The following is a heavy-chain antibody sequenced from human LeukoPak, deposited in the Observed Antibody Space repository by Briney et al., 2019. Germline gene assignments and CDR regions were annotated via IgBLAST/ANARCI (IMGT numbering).Heavy chain of an antibody. CDR3: ARHSSGWHLDF. D-gene: IGHD6-19*01. CDR1: GGSISGYY. Sequence: SETLSLTCTVSGGSISGYYWSWIRQPPGRGLEWIGYIHYSGTTNCTPSLKSRVTMSVDTSKNQLSLKLNSVTAADTAVYYCARHSSGWHLDFWGQGTLVTVSS. CDR2: IHYSGTT. J-gene: IGHJ4*02. V-gene: IGHV4-59*01.